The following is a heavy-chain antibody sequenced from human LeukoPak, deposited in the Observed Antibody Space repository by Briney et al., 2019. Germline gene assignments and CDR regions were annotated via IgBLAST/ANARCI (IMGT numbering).Heavy chain of an antibody. D-gene: IGHD3-22*01. CDR1: GGSISSYH. CDR3: ARLYDSSGYYLDY. V-gene: IGHV4-4*09. CDR2: IYTRGST. Sequence: SETLSLTCTVSGGSISSYHWSWIRQPPGKGLEWIGYIYTRGSTNYNPSLKSRVTISVDMSKNQFSLKLSSVTAADTAVYFCARLYDSSGYYLDYWGQGTLVTVSS. J-gene: IGHJ4*02.